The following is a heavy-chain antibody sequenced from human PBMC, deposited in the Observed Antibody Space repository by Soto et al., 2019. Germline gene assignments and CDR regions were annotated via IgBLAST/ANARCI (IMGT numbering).Heavy chain of an antibody. CDR1: GFSLSSVKMG. J-gene: IGHJ4*02. Sequence: QVTLKESGPVLVKPTETLTLTCTVSGFSLSSVKMGVSWIRQPPGKALEWLAHIFSTDEKSYTTSLKSRLTISKDTSKSQVVLTLTNMDPADTATYYCARGTGYSTGWYLSVLDYWGQGALVTVSS. D-gene: IGHD6-19*01. CDR2: IFSTDEK. V-gene: IGHV2-26*01. CDR3: ARGTGYSTGWYLSVLDY.